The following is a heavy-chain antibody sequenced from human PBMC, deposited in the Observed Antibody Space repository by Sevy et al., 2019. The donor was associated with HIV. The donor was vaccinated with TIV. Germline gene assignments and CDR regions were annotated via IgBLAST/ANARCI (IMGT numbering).Heavy chain of an antibody. V-gene: IGHV3-11*04. CDR1: GFSFSDYY. CDR2: ISFNGSHV. J-gene: IGHJ6*04. CDR3: AREGPVGGMDV. Sequence: GGSLRLSCAASGFSFSDYYMSWVRLSQGKGLEWVSYISFNGSHVYYIEAVKGRFTISRDNGRNSLYLQMNNLRVDDTSVYFCAREGPVGGMDVWGKGTTVTVSS. D-gene: IGHD2-2*01.